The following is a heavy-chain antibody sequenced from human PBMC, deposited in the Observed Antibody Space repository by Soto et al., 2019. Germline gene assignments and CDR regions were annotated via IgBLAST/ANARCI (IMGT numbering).Heavy chain of an antibody. V-gene: IGHV1-8*01. J-gene: IGHJ4*02. CDR2: MSTNSGNT. D-gene: IGHD1-26*01. Sequence: QVQLLQSGAEVKKPGASVKVSCKASGYTFTIYDINWVRQATGQGPEWMGWMSTNSGNTGYAQKFQGRVTTNRDTSMSTAYIQLTSLTSEDAAVYYCSRGEWELRHWGQGTLVTVSS. CDR3: SRGEWELRH. CDR1: GYTFTIYD.